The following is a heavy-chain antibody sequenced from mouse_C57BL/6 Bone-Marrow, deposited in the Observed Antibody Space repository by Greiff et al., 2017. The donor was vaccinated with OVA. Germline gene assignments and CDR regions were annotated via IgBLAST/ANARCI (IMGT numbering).Heavy chain of an antibody. Sequence: VQLQQPGAELVKPGASVKLSCKASGYNFTSYWMHWVKQRPEQGLEWIGRIHPNSGSTNYNEKFKSKATLTVDKSSSTAYMQLSSLTSEDSAVYYCASVSTARATRWVYDAMDYWGQGNSVTVSA. CDR3: ASVSTARATRWVYDAMDY. CDR1: GYNFTSYW. V-gene: IGHV1-64*01. J-gene: IGHJ4*01. D-gene: IGHD3-1*01. CDR2: IHPNSGST.